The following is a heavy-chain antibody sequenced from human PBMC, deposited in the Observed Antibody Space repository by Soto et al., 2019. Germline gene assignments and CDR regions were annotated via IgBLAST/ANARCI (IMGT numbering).Heavy chain of an antibody. D-gene: IGHD3-10*01. CDR2: IIPIFGTP. Sequence: QVQVIQSGAEVKKPGSSVKVSCQVSGGTFTTYAINWLRQAPGQGLEWMGGIIPIFGTPNYAQNFQGRVTITADESTRTAYTERSGVRSEDTAVYYCAGERDEFGSVNYYNRVFFWGQGSRATVSP. CDR3: AGERDEFGSVNYYNRVFF. CDR1: GGTFTTYA. V-gene: IGHV1-69*01. J-gene: IGHJ4*02.